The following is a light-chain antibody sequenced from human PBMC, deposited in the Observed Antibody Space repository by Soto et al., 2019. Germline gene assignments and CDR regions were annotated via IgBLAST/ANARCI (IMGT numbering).Light chain of an antibody. CDR1: SSDVGNDNY. V-gene: IGLV2-11*01. CDR2: NDD. Sequence: QSALTQPRSVSGSPGQSVTISCTGTSSDVGNDNYVSWYQQHPGKAPQLIIYNDDRRPSGVTHRFSGSKSDDTASLTISGLQPEDEVDYYCSSYTGGFNVVFGGGTKVTVL. J-gene: IGLJ3*02. CDR3: SSYTGGFNVV.